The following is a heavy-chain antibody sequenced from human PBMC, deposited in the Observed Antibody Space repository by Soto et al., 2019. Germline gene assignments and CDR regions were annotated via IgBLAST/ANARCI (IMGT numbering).Heavy chain of an antibody. J-gene: IGHJ4*02. V-gene: IGHV3-23*01. Sequence: GGSLRLSCAASGFTFSSYAMSWVRQAPGKGLEWVSAISGSGGSTYYADSVKGRFTISRDNSKNTLYLQMNSLRAEDTAVYYCAKDLYRYEWLVPGPFDYWGQGTLVTVSS. D-gene: IGHD6-19*01. CDR2: ISGSGGST. CDR1: GFTFSSYA. CDR3: AKDLYRYEWLVPGPFDY.